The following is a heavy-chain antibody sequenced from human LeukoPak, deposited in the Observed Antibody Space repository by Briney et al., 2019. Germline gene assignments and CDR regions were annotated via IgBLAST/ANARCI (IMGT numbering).Heavy chain of an antibody. Sequence: KPGGSLRLSCAASGFTFSRYSMNWVRQAPGKGLEWVSSISGSSIYKYYADSVKGRFTISRDNAKNSLYLQMNSLRAEDTAVYYCARDFYDSSGYYYDYWGQGTLFTVSS. CDR1: GFTFSRYS. CDR2: ISGSSIYK. CDR3: ARDFYDSSGYYYDY. V-gene: IGHV3-21*01. D-gene: IGHD3-22*01. J-gene: IGHJ4*02.